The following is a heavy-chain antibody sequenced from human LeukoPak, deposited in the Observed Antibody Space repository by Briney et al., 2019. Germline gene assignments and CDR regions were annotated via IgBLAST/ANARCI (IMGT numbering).Heavy chain of an antibody. CDR3: ARHTIAVAGTGYFDY. CDR2: IYNSGNT. D-gene: IGHD6-19*01. J-gene: IGHJ4*02. Sequence: SETLSLTCTVSGGSISGYHWGWIRQPPGRGLEWIGFIYNSGNTNYSPYLKSCVTISVDTSKNQFSLKLSSVTAADTAVYYCARHTIAVAGTGYFDYWGQGTLVTVSS. CDR1: GGSISGYH. V-gene: IGHV4-59*08.